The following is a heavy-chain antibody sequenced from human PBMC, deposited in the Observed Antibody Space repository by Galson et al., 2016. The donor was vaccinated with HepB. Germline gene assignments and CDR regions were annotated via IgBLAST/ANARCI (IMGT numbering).Heavy chain of an antibody. CDR2: INPANGKT. J-gene: IGHJ5*02. CDR3: ARHVDNDYGQRFDP. CDR1: GYTFTSYA. Sequence: SVKVSCKASGYTFTSYALHWVRQTPGQRLEWMGWINPANGKTVYSQKFQGRITITRDTSANTDYMELSSLRSEDTAMYYCARHVDNDYGQRFDPWGQGTLVTVSS. V-gene: IGHV1-3*01. D-gene: IGHD4-17*01.